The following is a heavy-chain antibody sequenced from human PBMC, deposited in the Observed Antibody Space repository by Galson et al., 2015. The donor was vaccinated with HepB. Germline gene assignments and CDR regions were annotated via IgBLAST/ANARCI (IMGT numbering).Heavy chain of an antibody. D-gene: IGHD2-21*02. CDR2: ISGSGGST. CDR1: GFTFSSYA. J-gene: IGHJ2*01. Sequence: SLRLSCAASGFTFSSYAMSWVRQAPGKGLEWVSAISGSGGSTYYADSVKGRFTISRDNSKNTLYLQMNSLRAEDTAVYYCAKAGMRTDCGGDCYSIWYFDLWGRGTLVTVSS. V-gene: IGHV3-23*01. CDR3: AKAGMRTDCGGDCYSIWYFDL.